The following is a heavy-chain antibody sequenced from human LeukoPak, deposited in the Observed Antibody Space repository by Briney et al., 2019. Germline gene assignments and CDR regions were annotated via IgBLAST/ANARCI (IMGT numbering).Heavy chain of an antibody. CDR2: ISAYNGNT. J-gene: IGHJ6*04. V-gene: IGHV1-18*04. CDR3: ARDGATAMDLPGYYYGMDV. D-gene: IGHD5-18*01. CDR1: GYTFTSYG. Sequence: ASVKVSCKASGYTFTSYGISWVRQAPGQGLEWMGWISAYNGNTNYAQKLQGRVTMTTDTSTSTAYMELRSLRSDDTAVYYCARDGATAMDLPGYYYGMDVWGKGTTVTVSS.